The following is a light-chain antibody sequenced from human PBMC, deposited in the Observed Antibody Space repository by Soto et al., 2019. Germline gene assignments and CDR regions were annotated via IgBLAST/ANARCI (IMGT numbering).Light chain of an antibody. V-gene: IGKV3-15*01. CDR2: GAS. CDR3: QQYNNWPPYT. CDR1: QSVTSN. Sequence: EIVMTQSPATLSVSPGERATLSCRASQSVTSNLAWYQQKRGQAPRLLIYGASTRATGIPARFSGSGSGTEFTLTISSLQSEAFAVYYCQQYNNWPPYTFGQGTKLEIK. J-gene: IGKJ2*01.